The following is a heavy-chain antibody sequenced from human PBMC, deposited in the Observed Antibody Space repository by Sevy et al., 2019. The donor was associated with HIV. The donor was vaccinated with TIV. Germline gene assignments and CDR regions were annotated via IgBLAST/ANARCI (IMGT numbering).Heavy chain of an antibody. J-gene: IGHJ5*02. V-gene: IGHV4-59*13. CDR1: GGSISYYY. CDR2: IYDSGRT. Sequence: SETLSLTCTVSGGSISYYYWTWIRQPPGKGLEWIGYIYDSGRTNYNPSLKSRVTISVDTSKNQFSLKLSSVTAADTAVYYCAREGFTSSSFGWFDPRGQGTLVTVSS. D-gene: IGHD6-13*01. CDR3: AREGFTSSSFGWFDP.